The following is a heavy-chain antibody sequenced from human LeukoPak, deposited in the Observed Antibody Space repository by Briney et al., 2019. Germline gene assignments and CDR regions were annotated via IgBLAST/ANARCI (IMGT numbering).Heavy chain of an antibody. CDR3: ARGGWLQTTYYFDY. CDR1: GGTFSSYA. D-gene: IGHD5-24*01. CDR2: IIPIFGTA. J-gene: IGHJ4*02. V-gene: IGHV1-69*13. Sequence: SVKVSCKASGGTFSSYAISWVRQAPGQGLEWMGGIIPIFGTANYAQKFQGRVTITADESTSTAYMELSSLRSEDTAVCYCARGGWLQTTYYFDYWGQGTLVTVSS.